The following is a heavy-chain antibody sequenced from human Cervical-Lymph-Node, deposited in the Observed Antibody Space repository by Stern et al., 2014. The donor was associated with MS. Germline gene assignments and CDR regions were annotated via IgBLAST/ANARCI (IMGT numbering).Heavy chain of an antibody. CDR1: GYTFTSYG. CDR3: ARDPGYYGSQAVYGMDV. Sequence: VQLVESGAEVKKPGASVKVSCKASGYTFTSYGISWVRQAPGQGLEWMGWISAYNGNTNDAQKLQGRVTMTTDTSTSTAYMELRSLRSDDTAVYYCARDPGYYGSQAVYGMDVWGQGTTVTVSS. D-gene: IGHD3-10*01. CDR2: ISAYNGNT. J-gene: IGHJ6*02. V-gene: IGHV1-18*01.